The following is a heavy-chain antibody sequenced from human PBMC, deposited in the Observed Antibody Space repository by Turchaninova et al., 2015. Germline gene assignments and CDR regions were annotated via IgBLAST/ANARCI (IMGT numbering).Heavy chain of an antibody. J-gene: IGHJ4*02. D-gene: IGHD3-16*02. Sequence: QVQLQESGPGLAKPSDTLSRPSVFLSYSTSIGYYWAWLRQPPGKGLEWVATIYHDGRSYYNPSLESRVTISVDTSKNQFSLRLTSVTAADTAVYFCARDQGPRDHPSSSFWGQGTLVTVSS. CDR2: IYHDGRS. CDR3: ARDQGPRDHPSSSF. CDR1: SYSTSIGYY. V-gene: IGHV4-38-2*01.